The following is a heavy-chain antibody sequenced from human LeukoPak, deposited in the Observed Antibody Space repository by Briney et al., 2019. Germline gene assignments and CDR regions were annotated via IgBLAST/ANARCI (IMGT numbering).Heavy chain of an antibody. CDR2: INHSGST. D-gene: IGHD6-19*01. V-gene: IGHV4-34*01. Sequence: PSETLSLTCAVYGGSFSGYYWSWIRQPPGKGLEWIGEINHSGSTNYNPSLKSRVTISVDTSKNQFSLKLSSVTAADTAVYYCARIAVAASRNWFDPWGQGTLVTVSS. CDR1: GGSFSGYY. J-gene: IGHJ5*02. CDR3: ARIAVAASRNWFDP.